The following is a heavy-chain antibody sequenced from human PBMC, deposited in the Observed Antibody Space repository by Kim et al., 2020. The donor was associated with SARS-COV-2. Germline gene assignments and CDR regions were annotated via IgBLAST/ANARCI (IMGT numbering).Heavy chain of an antibody. D-gene: IGHD1-26*01. CDR1: GYTFTSYA. CDR2: INTNTGNP. J-gene: IGHJ6*02. V-gene: IGHV7-4-1*02. Sequence: ASVKVSCKASGYTFTSYAMNWVRQAPGQGLEWMGWINTNTGNPTYAQGFTGRFVFSLDTSVSTAYLQISSLKAEDTAVYYCARPLRERISSGYCYYYYGMDVWGQGTTVTVSS. CDR3: ARPLRERISSGYCYYYYGMDV.